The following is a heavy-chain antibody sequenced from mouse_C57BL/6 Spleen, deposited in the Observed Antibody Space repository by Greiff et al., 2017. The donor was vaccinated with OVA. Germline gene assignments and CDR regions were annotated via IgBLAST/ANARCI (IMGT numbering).Heavy chain of an antibody. CDR1: GYTFTDYY. D-gene: IGHD2-3*01. CDR3: ARWVDGYDAMDY. Sequence: VQLQQSGPELVKPGASVKISCKASGYTFTDYYMNWVKQSHGKSLEWIGDINPNNGGTSYNQKFKGKATLTVDKSSSTAYMELRSLTSEDSAVYYCARWVDGYDAMDYWGQGTSVTVSS. J-gene: IGHJ4*01. V-gene: IGHV1-26*01. CDR2: INPNNGGT.